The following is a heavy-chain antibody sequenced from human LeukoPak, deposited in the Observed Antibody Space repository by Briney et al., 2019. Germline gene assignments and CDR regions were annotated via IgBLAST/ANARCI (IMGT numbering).Heavy chain of an antibody. J-gene: IGHJ6*03. CDR2: IYHSGST. CDR3: ARDRRYQQLGNYYYMDV. V-gene: IGHV4-59*12. CDR1: DDSISDYY. Sequence: SETLSLTCTVSDDSISDYYRGWIRQPPGKGLEWIGYIYHSGSTYYNPSLKSRVTISVDRSKNQFSLKLSSVTAADTAVYYCARDRRYQQLGNYYYMDVWGKGTTVTVSS. D-gene: IGHD6-6*01.